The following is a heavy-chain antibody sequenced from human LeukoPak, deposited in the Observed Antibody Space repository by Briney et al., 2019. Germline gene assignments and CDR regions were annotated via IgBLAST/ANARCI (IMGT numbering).Heavy chain of an antibody. D-gene: IGHD3-10*01. Sequence: ASVKVSCKASGYTFTGYYMHWVRQAPGQGLEWMGWINPDSGGTNSAQKFQGRVTMTRDTSINTAYMELSRLRSDDTAVYYCARDGLNTMVRGKIHYNYMDVWGKGTTVSISS. CDR1: GYTFTGYY. J-gene: IGHJ6*03. V-gene: IGHV1-2*02. CDR2: INPDSGGT. CDR3: ARDGLNTMVRGKIHYNYMDV.